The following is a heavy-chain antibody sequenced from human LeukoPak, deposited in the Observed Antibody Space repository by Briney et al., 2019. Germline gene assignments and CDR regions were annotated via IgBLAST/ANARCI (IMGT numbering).Heavy chain of an antibody. CDR1: GGSISSYY. D-gene: IGHD6-13*01. CDR3: ARHTDIAPLSSLKY. V-gene: IGHV4-59*08. Sequence: PSGTLSLTCTVSGGSISSYYWSWIRHTPGKGLEWIGDIYYSGSTNYNPSLKSRVTISVDTSKNQFSLKLSSVTAADTAVYYCARHTDIAPLSSLKYWGQGTLVTVSS. J-gene: IGHJ4*02. CDR2: IYYSGST.